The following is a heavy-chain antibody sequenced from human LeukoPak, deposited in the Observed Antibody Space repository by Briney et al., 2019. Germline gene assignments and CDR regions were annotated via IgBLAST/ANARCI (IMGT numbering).Heavy chain of an antibody. CDR1: GVSISSGDYS. J-gene: IGHJ4*02. V-gene: IGHV4-30-2*01. CDR2: IYHTGTT. CDR3: AGDFGSGSYRFDY. D-gene: IGHD3-10*01. Sequence: SKTLSLTCAVSGVSISSGDYSWSWLRQPPGKGLEWIGYIYHTGTTYYNPSLKGRGTISLDRSKNQFSLKLTSVTAADTAVYYCAGDFGSGSYRFDYWGQGTLVTVSS.